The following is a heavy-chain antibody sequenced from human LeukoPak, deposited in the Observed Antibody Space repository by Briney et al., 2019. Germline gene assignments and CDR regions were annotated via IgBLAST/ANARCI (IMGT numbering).Heavy chain of an antibody. CDR2: INAGNGNT. CDR3: ARGPLYYDFWSGYYTGSNFDY. CDR1: GYTFTSYA. D-gene: IGHD3-3*01. V-gene: IGHV1-3*01. J-gene: IGHJ4*02. Sequence: ASVKVSCKASGYTFTSYAMHWVRQAPGQRLEWMGWINAGNGNTKYSQKFHGRVTITRDTSASTAYMEPSSLRSEDTAVYYCARGPLYYDFWSGYYTGSNFDYWGQGTLVTVSS.